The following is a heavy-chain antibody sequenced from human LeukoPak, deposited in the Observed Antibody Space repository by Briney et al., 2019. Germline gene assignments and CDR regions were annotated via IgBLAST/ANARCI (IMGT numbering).Heavy chain of an antibody. J-gene: IGHJ6*02. CDR1: GYTFTGYY. CDR2: INPNSGGT. V-gene: IGHV1-2*04. Sequence: ASVKVSCKASGYTFTGYYMHWVRQAPGQGLEWMGWINPNSGGTNYAQKFQGWVTMTRDTSISTAYMELSRLRSDDTAVYYCARVGPGRGAYYYYYGMDVWGQGTTVTVSS. CDR3: ARVGPGRGAYYYYYGMDV.